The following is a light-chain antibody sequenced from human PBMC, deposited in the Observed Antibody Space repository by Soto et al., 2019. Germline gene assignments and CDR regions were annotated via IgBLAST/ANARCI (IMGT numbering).Light chain of an antibody. CDR2: EVS. CDR1: TTDVGSYNL. V-gene: IGLV2-23*02. Sequence: QSVLTQPASVSGSPGQSITISCTGTTTDVGSYNLVSWYQQHPGRAPKLMIYEVSRRPSGVSNRFSGSKSGNTASLTISGLQAEDEADYYCCSWAGSNTFYFFGTGTKVTAL. J-gene: IGLJ1*01. CDR3: CSWAGSNTFYF.